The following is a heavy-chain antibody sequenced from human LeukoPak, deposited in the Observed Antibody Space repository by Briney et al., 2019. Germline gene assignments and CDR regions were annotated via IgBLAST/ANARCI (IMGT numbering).Heavy chain of an antibody. J-gene: IGHJ6*03. CDR1: GFTFGDYS. CDR2: ISSDRSQK. D-gene: IGHD3-22*01. CDR3: ARTEQSFAEYSYESTGMARQDHYYMDV. V-gene: IGHV3-21*01. Sequence: GGSLRLSCAASGFTFGDYSMNWVRQAPGKGLEWVSSISSDRSQKTYADAVKGRFTISRDNAKNSLYLQMNSLRVEDTAVYYCARTEQSFAEYSYESTGMARQDHYYMDVWGQGTTVTVSS.